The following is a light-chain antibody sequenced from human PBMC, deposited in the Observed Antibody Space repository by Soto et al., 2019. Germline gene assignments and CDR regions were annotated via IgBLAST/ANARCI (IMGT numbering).Light chain of an antibody. CDR2: AAS. V-gene: IGKV3-20*01. CDR1: QSVRNNY. CDR3: QQYGTSPRT. J-gene: IGKJ1*01. Sequence: EIVLPQSKGTMSLSPVSRGQISCRSSQSVRNNYLAWYQQRPGQAPRLLIYAASSRATGIPDRFSGSGSGTDFTLTISRLEPEDFAVYYCQQYGTSPRTFGLGTKVDI.